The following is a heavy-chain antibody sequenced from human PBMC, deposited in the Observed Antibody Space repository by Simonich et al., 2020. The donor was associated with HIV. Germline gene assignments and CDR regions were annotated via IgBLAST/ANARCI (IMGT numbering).Heavy chain of an antibody. CDR1: CGSFSGSY. J-gene: IGHJ4*02. CDR3: ARGGGTTPRQQLVFDF. Sequence: QVQLQQWGAGLLKPSETLSLTCAGSCGSFSGSYWSWIRQPPGTGLEGIGEINHSGITNYNPSLKSRFTISVDTSTNQFSRKLTSGTAADTAVYYCARGGGTTPRQQLVFDFWGQGTLVTVSS. V-gene: IGHV4-34*01. D-gene: IGHD6-6*01. CDR2: INHSGIT.